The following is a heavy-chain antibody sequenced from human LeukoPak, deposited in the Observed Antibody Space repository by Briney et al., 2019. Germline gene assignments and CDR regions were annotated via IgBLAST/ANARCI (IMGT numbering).Heavy chain of an antibody. CDR2: TIPSGGNT. Sequence: ASVKVSCKASGYTFTNYYMHWVRQAPGQGPEWMGITIPSGGNTNYAQKFQGRVTMTRDTSTSTVYLELSSLRSEDTAVYYCVREFSGGLLDYWGQGTLVTVSS. V-gene: IGHV1-46*01. CDR3: VREFSGGLLDY. J-gene: IGHJ4*02. D-gene: IGHD3-10*01. CDR1: GYTFTNYY.